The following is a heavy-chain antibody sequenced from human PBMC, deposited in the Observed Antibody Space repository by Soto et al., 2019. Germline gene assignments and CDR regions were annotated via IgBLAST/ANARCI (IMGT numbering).Heavy chain of an antibody. Sequence: ASVKVSCKASGGTFSSYAISWVRQAPGQGLEWMGGIIPIFGTANYTQKFQGRVTITADTSTSTAYMELRSLRSDDTAVYYCAREREYGYYYMDVWGKGTTVTVSS. CDR1: GGTFSSYA. D-gene: IGHD6-6*01. V-gene: IGHV1-69*06. CDR2: IIPIFGTA. J-gene: IGHJ6*03. CDR3: AREREYGYYYMDV.